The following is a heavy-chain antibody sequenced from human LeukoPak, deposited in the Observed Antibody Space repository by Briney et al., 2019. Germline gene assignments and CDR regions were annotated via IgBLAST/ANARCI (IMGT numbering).Heavy chain of an antibody. J-gene: IGHJ3*02. CDR3: GSIGGRSKAAKGDAFDI. CDR1: RFTFSSYA. CDR2: ISSGSTYM. Sequence: GGSLRLSCAASRFTFSSYAMSWVRQAPGKGLEWVSSISSGSTYMYYADSVKGRFTISRDNAQNSMYLQMNSLRAEDTAVYYCGSIGGRSKAAKGDAFDIWGQGTMVTVSS. V-gene: IGHV3-21*01. D-gene: IGHD6-6*01.